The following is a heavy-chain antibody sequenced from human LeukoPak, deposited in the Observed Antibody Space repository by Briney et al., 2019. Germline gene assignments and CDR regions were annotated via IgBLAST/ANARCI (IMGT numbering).Heavy chain of an antibody. D-gene: IGHD3-3*01. CDR2: ISSSGSTI. J-gene: IGHJ4*02. Sequence: GGSLRLSCAASGFTFSSYEMNWGRQAPGKGLEWVSYISSSGSTIYYADSVKGRFTISRDNAKNSLYLQMNSLRAEDTAVYYCARDGIRFWYYFDYWGQGTLVTVSS. V-gene: IGHV3-48*03. CDR3: ARDGIRFWYYFDY. CDR1: GFTFSSYE.